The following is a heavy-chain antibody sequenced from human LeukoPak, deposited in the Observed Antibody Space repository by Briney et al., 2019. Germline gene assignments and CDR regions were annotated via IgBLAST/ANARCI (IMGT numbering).Heavy chain of an antibody. J-gene: IGHJ4*02. CDR2: IKSKTDGGTT. CDR1: GFTFSNAW. V-gene: IGHV3-15*01. D-gene: IGHD3-9*01. Sequence: GGSLRLSCAASGFTFSNAWMSWVRQAPGKGLEWVGRIKSKTDGGTTDYAAPVKGRSTISRDDSKNTLYLQMNSLKTEDTAVYYCTTARPYYDILDYWGQGTLVTVSS. CDR3: TTARPYYDILDY.